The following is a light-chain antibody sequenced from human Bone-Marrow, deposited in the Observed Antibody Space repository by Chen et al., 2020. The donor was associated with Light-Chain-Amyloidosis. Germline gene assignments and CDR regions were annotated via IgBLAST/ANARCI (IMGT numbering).Light chain of an antibody. CDR1: SYNIGNNY. CDR2: DNN. Sequence: QSVLTQPPSVSAAPGQKVTITCSGSSYNIGNNYVSWYQQRPGTAPKLLIYDNNKRPSGIPDRFSGSKSGTSATLGITGLQTGDEADYYCGTWDSSLSAGVFGGGTKLTVL. J-gene: IGLJ3*02. V-gene: IGLV1-51*01. CDR3: GTWDSSLSAGV.